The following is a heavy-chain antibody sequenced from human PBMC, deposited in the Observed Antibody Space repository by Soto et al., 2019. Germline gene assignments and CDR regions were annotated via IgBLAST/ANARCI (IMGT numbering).Heavy chain of an antibody. CDR2: NRSKANSYAT. D-gene: IGHD1-26*01. V-gene: IGHV3-73*01. CDR3: SSGSYYYYYYGMDV. J-gene: IGHJ6*02. CDR1: GFTFSGSA. Sequence: GGSLRLSCAASGFTFSGSAMHWVRQASGKGLEWVGRNRSKANSYATAYAASVKGRFTISRDDSKNTAYLQMNSLKTEDTAVYYCSSGSYYYYYYGMDVWGQGTTVTVSS.